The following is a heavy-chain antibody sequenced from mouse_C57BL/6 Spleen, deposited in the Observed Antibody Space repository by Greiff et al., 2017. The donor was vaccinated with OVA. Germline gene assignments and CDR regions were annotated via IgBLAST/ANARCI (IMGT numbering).Heavy chain of an antibody. Sequence: QVQLQQPGTELVKPGASVKLSCKASGYTFTSYWMHWVKQRPGQGLEWIGNINPSNGGTNYNEKFKSKATLTVDKSSSTAYMQLISLTSEDSAVYYYARRNYDYYGYYYPMDYWGHGTSVTVSS. CDR3: ARRNYDYYGYYYPMDY. J-gene: IGHJ4*01. V-gene: IGHV1-53*01. CDR1: GYTFTSYW. D-gene: IGHD1-1*01. CDR2: INPSNGGT.